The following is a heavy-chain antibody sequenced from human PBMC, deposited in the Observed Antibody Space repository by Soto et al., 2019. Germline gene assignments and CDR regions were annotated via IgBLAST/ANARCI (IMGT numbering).Heavy chain of an antibody. D-gene: IGHD2-15*01. CDR2: IIPIFGTA. CDR1: GGTFSSYA. Sequence: SVKVSCKASGGTFSSYAISWVRQAPGQGLEWMGGIIPIFGTANYAQKLQGRVTITADESTSTAYMELSSLRSEDTAVYYCARPGGSGPEYFQHWGQGTLVTVSS. J-gene: IGHJ1*01. V-gene: IGHV1-69*13. CDR3: ARPGGSGPEYFQH.